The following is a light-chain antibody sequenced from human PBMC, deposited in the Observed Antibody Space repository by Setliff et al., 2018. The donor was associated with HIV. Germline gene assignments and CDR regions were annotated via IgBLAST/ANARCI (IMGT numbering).Light chain of an antibody. CDR2: DVS. V-gene: IGLV2-14*03. Sequence: QSVLTQPASVSGSPGQSITISCTGSSSDVGGYNYVSWYQQHPGKAPKLMIYDVSQRPSGVSDRFSGSKSGTTASLTISGLQPEDESDYYCSSYTASSTLVFGGGTK. CDR1: SSDVGGYNY. CDR3: SSYTASSTLV. J-gene: IGLJ3*02.